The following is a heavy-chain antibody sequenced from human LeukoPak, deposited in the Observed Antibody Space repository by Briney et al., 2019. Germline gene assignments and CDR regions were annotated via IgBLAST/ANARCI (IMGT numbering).Heavy chain of an antibody. CDR3: ARKYCSSTSCYGGNAFDI. CDR2: ISAYNGST. CDR1: GYTFTSYG. V-gene: IGHV1-18*04. D-gene: IGHD2-2*01. J-gene: IGHJ3*02. Sequence: ASVKASCKASGYTFTSYGISWVRQAPGQGLEWMGWISAYNGSTNYAQKLQGRVTMTTDTSTSTAYMELRSLRSDDTAVYYCARKYCSSTSCYGGNAFDIWGQETMVTVSS.